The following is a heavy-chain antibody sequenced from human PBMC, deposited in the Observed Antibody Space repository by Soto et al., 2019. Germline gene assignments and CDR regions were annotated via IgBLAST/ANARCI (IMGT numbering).Heavy chain of an antibody. Sequence: EVQLVESGGGLVQPGGSLRLSCAASGFTFSSYSMNWVRQAPGKGLEWVSYISSSSSTIYYADSVKGRFTISRDNAKNSXYXXMNSLRAEDTAVYYCARAPTVWFGEVDYDYYGMDVWGQGTTVTVSS. CDR2: ISSSSSTI. V-gene: IGHV3-48*01. CDR3: ARAPTVWFGEVDYDYYGMDV. D-gene: IGHD3-10*01. CDR1: GFTFSSYS. J-gene: IGHJ6*02.